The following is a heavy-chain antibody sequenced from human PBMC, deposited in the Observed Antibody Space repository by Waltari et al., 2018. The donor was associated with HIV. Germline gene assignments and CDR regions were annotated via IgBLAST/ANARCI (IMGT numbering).Heavy chain of an antibody. D-gene: IGHD1-26*01. CDR1: GLPFSSSG. CDR3: AKEGWELLQFGYYFDY. CDR2: ISFDGRNE. V-gene: IGHV3-30*18. J-gene: IGHJ4*02. Sequence: QVQLVESGGGVVQPGKSLRLSCAAAGLPFSSSGTLWVRQAPGKGLDWVAVISFDGRNEYYADSVKGRFTISRDNSKNTVYLQMNSLRAEDTAVYYCAKEGWELLQFGYYFDYWGQGTLVTVSS.